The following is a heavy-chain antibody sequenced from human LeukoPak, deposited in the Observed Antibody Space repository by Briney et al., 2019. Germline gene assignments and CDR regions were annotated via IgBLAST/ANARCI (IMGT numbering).Heavy chain of an antibody. D-gene: IGHD1-26*01. V-gene: IGHV4-39*02. J-gene: IGHJ4*02. CDR1: GGLISISTYY. Sequence: SETLSLTCTVSGGLISISTYYWGWIRQPPGKGLEWIGSIYYSGTTHYNPSLKSRGTISIDTSKNHFSLNLTSVTAADTAVYYCARGGWGHEYYFNYWGQGILVTVSS. CDR2: IYYSGTT. CDR3: ARGGWGHEYYFNY.